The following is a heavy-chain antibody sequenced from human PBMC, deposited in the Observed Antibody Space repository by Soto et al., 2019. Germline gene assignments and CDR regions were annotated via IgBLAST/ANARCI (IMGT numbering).Heavy chain of an antibody. Sequence: QVQLQESGPGLVKPSETLSLTCTVSGGSISSYYWSWIRQPPGKGLEWIGYIYYSGSTNYNPSLKSRVTISVDTYKNQFSLKLSSVTAADTAVYYCARDPNYPLDAFDIWGQGTMVTVSS. CDR1: GGSISSYY. J-gene: IGHJ3*02. D-gene: IGHD2-8*01. CDR2: IYYSGST. V-gene: IGHV4-59*01. CDR3: ARDPNYPLDAFDI.